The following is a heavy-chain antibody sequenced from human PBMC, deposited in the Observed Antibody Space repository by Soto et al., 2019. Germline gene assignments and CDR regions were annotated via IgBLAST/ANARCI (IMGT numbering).Heavy chain of an antibody. CDR3: ARLVTDVSGYYGMDV. CDR1: GYTFTSYG. CDR2: ISAYNGNT. J-gene: IGHJ6*02. V-gene: IGHV1-18*01. D-gene: IGHD3-16*01. Sequence: ASVKVSCKASGYTFTSYGISWVRQAPGQGLEWMEWISAYNGNTNYAQKLQGRVTMTTDTSTSTAYMELRSLRSDDTAVYYCARLVTDVSGYYGMDVWGQGTTVTVSS.